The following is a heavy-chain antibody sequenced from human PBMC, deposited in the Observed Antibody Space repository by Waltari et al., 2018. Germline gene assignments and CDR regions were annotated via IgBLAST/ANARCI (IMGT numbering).Heavy chain of an antibody. CDR1: GYSISSGYY. V-gene: IGHV4-38-2*01. CDR2: IYHSGST. D-gene: IGHD6-19*01. Sequence: QVQLQESGPGLVKPSETLSLTCAVSGYSISSGYYWGWIRQPPGKGLEWIGSIYHSGSTYYNPSLKSRVTISVDTSKNQFSLKLSSVTAADTAVYYCARQGIAVADLSAYWGQGTLVTVSS. J-gene: IGHJ4*02. CDR3: ARQGIAVADLSAY.